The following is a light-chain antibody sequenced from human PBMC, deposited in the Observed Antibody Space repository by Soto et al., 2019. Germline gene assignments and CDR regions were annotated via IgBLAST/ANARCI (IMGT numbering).Light chain of an antibody. CDR1: SSDVGGYNY. Sequence: QSALTQPPSASGSPGQSVTISCTGTSSDVGGYNYVSWYQQHPGKAPKLMIYEVSKRPSGVPNRFSASKSGNTASLTVSGLQAEDEAEYNYSSYAVSKQVVFGEGTKVTV. CDR2: EVS. V-gene: IGLV2-8*01. CDR3: SSYAVSKQVV. J-gene: IGLJ2*01.